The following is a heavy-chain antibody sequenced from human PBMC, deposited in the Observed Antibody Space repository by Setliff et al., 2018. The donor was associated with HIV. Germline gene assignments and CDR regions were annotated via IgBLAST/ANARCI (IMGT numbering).Heavy chain of an antibody. D-gene: IGHD3-9*01. Sequence: SETLSLTCTVSGGSITNNNYLWSWVRQHPEKGLEWIAYIHHSGNAYYTPSLQSRATISVDTSKNQFSLKLTSVTAADTAVYYCARDQPQDYDSLTGYYTGRYFDYWGRGTLVTVSS. V-gene: IGHV4-31*03. J-gene: IGHJ4*02. CDR3: ARDQPQDYDSLTGYYTGRYFDY. CDR1: GGSITNNNYL. CDR2: IHHSGNA.